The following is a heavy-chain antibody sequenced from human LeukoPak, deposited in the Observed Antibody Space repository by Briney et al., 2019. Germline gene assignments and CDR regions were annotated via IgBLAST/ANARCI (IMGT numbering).Heavy chain of an antibody. J-gene: IGHJ6*03. V-gene: IGHV1-2*06. CDR1: GYTFTGYY. CDR2: INPNSGGT. Sequence: ASVKVSCKASGYTFTGYYMHWVRQAPGQGLEWMGRINPNSGGTNYAQKFQGRVTMTRDTSISTAYMELSRLRSDETAVYYCARQVGAIANYYYYYYMDVWGKGTTVTVSS. D-gene: IGHD1-26*01. CDR3: ARQVGAIANYYYYYYMDV.